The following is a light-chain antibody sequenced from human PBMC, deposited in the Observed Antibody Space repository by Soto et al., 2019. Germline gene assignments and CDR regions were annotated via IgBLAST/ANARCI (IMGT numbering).Light chain of an antibody. CDR3: QQRSNWPPLT. V-gene: IGKV3-11*01. Sequence: EFVLTQSPATLSLSPGERATLSCRASQTVFSNLAWYQQKPGQAPRLLIYDASNRATGIPARFSGSGSGTDFTLTISSLEPEDFAVYYCQQRSNWPPLTFGGGTKVDIK. J-gene: IGKJ4*01. CDR2: DAS. CDR1: QTVFSN.